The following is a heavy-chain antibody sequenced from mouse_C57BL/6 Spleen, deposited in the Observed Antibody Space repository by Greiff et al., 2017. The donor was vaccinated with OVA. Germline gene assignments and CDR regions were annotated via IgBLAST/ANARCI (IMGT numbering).Heavy chain of an antibody. J-gene: IGHJ2*01. D-gene: IGHD1-1*02. V-gene: IGHV1-75*01. CDR3: ARLTYYAYYFDY. Sequence: VKLMESGPELVKPGASVKISCKASGYTFTDYYINWVKQRPGQGLEWIGWIFPGSGSTYYNEKFKGKATLTVDKSSSTAYMLLSSLTSEDSAVYFCARLTYYAYYFDYWGQGTTLTVSS. CDR2: IFPGSGST. CDR1: GYTFTDYY.